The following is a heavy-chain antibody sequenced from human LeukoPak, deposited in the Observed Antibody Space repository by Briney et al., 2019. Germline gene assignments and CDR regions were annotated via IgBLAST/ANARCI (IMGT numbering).Heavy chain of an antibody. Sequence: GSLRLSCAASGFTFRSYWMHWVRQVPGKGLVWVSRINSDGSTTSHADSVKGRFTISRDNAKNTLYLQMNSLKTEDTAVYYCTTDGGDYDDYWGQGTLVTVSS. CDR3: TTDGGDYDDY. CDR1: GFTFRSYW. V-gene: IGHV3-74*01. D-gene: IGHD3-16*01. J-gene: IGHJ4*02. CDR2: INSDGSTT.